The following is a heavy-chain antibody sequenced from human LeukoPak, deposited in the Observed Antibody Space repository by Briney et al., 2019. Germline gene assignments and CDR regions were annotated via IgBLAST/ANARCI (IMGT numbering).Heavy chain of an antibody. J-gene: IGHJ3*02. CDR3: AREGPLAYCGGDCSDAFDI. CDR2: IYYSGST. V-gene: IGHV4-39*07. Sequence: SETLSLTCTVSGGSISSSSYYWGWIRQPPGKGLEWIGSIYYSGSTYYNPSLKSRVTISVDTSKNQFSLKLSSVTAADTAVYYCAREGPLAYCGGDCSDAFDIWGQGTMVTVSS. CDR1: GGSISSSSYY. D-gene: IGHD2-21*02.